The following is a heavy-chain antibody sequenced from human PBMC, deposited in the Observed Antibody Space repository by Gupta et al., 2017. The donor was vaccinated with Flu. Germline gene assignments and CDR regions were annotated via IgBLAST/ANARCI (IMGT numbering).Heavy chain of an antibody. CDR3: AKPITHNYYYYYMDV. V-gene: IGHV3-30*18. Sequence: QVQLVASGGGVVQPGRSLRLSCAASGFTFSSYGMHWVRQAPGKGLEWVAVISFDGSHKYYADPVKGRFTISRDNSKNTLYLQMNTLRAEDTAVYYCAKPITHNYYYYYMDVWGKGTTVTVSS. CDR1: GFTFSSYG. CDR2: ISFDGSHK. D-gene: IGHD1-20*01. J-gene: IGHJ6*03.